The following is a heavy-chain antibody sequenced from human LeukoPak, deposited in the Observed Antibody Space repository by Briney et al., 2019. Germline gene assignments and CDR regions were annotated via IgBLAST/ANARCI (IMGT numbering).Heavy chain of an antibody. J-gene: IGHJ4*02. D-gene: IGHD3-22*01. CDR1: GFTFSSYA. Sequence: GGSLRLSCAASGFTFSSYAMSWVRQAPGKGLEWVSAISGSGGSTYYADSVKGRFTISRDNSKNTLYLQMNSLRAEDTAVYYCAKVLDDSSGYHYGFDYWGQGTLVTVSS. CDR3: AKVLDDSSGYHYGFDY. CDR2: ISGSGGST. V-gene: IGHV3-23*01.